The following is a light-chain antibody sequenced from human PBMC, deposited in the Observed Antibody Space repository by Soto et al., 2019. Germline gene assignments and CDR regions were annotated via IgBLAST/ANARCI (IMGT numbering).Light chain of an antibody. CDR3: HQYGSSSVDP. Sequence: EIVLTQSPGTLSLSPGERATLSCRASQSVSSSYLAWYQQKPGQAPRLLIYGSSIKSTVIPDRFSGSGSGTDFTLIISRLEPEDFAVYYCHQYGSSSVDPFGQGTKLEIK. CDR1: QSVSSSY. J-gene: IGKJ2*01. CDR2: GSS. V-gene: IGKV3-20*01.